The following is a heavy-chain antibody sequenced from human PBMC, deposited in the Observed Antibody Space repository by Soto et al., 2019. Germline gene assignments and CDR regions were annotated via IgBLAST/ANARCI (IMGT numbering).Heavy chain of an antibody. J-gene: IGHJ4*02. CDR3: AKDRTPVADYYFDY. Sequence: PGVSLRLSCAASGFTFSSYAMHWVRQAPGKGLEWVAVISSDGRDKYHADSVKGRFTISRDNSKNTLYLLMISLRPEDTAVYYCAKDRTPVADYYFDYWGQGTLVTVSS. V-gene: IGHV3-30*18. CDR1: GFTFSSYA. D-gene: IGHD6-19*01. CDR2: ISSDGRDK.